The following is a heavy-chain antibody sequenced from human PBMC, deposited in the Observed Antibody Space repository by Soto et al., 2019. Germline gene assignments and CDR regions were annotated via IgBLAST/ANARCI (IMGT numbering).Heavy chain of an antibody. V-gene: IGHV3-30*18. Sequence: QVQLVESGGVVVQPGRSLRLSCAASGFTFSSYGMHWVRQAPGKGLEWVAVISYDGSNKYYADSVKGRFTISRDNSKNTLYLQMNSLRAEDTAVYYCAKAPEVLRFLEWFNPDFDYWGQGTLVTVSS. CDR1: GFTFSSYG. D-gene: IGHD3-3*01. CDR3: AKAPEVLRFLEWFNPDFDY. J-gene: IGHJ4*02. CDR2: ISYDGSNK.